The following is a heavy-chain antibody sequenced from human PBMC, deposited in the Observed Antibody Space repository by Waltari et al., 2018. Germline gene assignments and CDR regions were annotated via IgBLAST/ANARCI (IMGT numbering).Heavy chain of an antibody. D-gene: IGHD3-16*01. CDR1: GFTFEEHA. CDR2: IFWSSGNV. Sequence: EVQLVESGGGLVQPGRSLRLSCAGSGFTFEEHAMHWVRQTPGKGLEWVAGIFWSSGNVGYADSVRGRFTISRDKAKNSLYLQINILRPEDTALYYCVKDTGQGGALHWGQGTLVTVSS. J-gene: IGHJ1*01. V-gene: IGHV3-9*01. CDR3: VKDTGQGGALH.